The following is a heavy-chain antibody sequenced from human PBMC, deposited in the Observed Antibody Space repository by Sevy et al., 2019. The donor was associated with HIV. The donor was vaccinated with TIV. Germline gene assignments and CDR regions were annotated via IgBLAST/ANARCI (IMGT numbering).Heavy chain of an antibody. V-gene: IGHV3-7*01. CDR2: IKQDGSEK. J-gene: IGHJ6*02. CDR1: GFTFSSYW. D-gene: IGHD3-10*01. Sequence: GSLRLSCAASGFTFSSYWMSWVRQAPGKGLEWVANIKQDGSEKYYVDSVKGRFTISRDNAKNSLYLQMNSLRAEDTAVYYCARVTGSYGYYYYYGMDVWGQGTTVTVSS. CDR3: ARVTGSYGYYYYYGMDV.